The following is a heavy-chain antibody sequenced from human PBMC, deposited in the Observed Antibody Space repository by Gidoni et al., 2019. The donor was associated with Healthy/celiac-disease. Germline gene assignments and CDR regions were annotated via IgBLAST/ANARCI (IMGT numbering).Heavy chain of an antibody. J-gene: IGHJ5*02. CDR3: ARGENSYGYGHNWFDP. CDR2: IYYSGST. Sequence: QVQLQESGPGLVKPSETLSLTCTGSGGSISSYYWSWIRQPPGKGLEWIGYIYYSGSTNYNPSLKSRVTISVDTSKNQFSLKLSSVTAADTAVYYCARGENSYGYGHNWFDPWGQGTLVTVSS. D-gene: IGHD5-18*01. CDR1: GGSISSYY. V-gene: IGHV4-59*01.